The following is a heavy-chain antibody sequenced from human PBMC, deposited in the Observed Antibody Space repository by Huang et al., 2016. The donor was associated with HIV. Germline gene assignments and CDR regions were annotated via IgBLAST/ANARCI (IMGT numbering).Heavy chain of an antibody. CDR2: IVGSGGST. CDR3: AKYVHESRGHYIQAFDH. D-gene: IGHD3-22*01. J-gene: IGHJ4*02. V-gene: IGHV3-23*01. Sequence: EVQLLESGGGLVQPGGSLRLSCAASGFAFSNNAMSWVRQAPGKVLEGVSGIVGSGGSTYYADSLKGRFTISRENSKNTLYLQMNSLTAEDTAVYFCAKYVHESRGHYIQAFDHWGQGTLVTVSS. CDR1: GFAFSNNA.